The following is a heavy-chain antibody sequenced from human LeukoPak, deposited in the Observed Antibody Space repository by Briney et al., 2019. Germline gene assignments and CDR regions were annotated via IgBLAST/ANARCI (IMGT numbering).Heavy chain of an antibody. CDR3: AKVRREYSSSSFDY. CDR2: ISVSGT. CDR1: GFTFSSYA. J-gene: IGHJ4*02. D-gene: IGHD6-6*01. V-gene: IGHV3-23*01. Sequence: PGGSLRLSCAASGFTFSSYAMSWVRQAPGKGLEWVSTISVSGTYYADSVKGRFTISRDNSKNTLSLLMNGLRAKDTAVYFCAKVRREYSSSSFDYWGQGTLVTVSS.